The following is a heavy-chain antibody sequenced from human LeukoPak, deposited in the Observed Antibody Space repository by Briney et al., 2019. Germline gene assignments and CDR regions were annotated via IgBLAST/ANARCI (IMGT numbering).Heavy chain of an antibody. D-gene: IGHD1-1*01. V-gene: IGHV3-30*04. J-gene: IGHJ5*02. CDR2: ISYDGRGK. Sequence: GRSLRLSCAASGFTFSSFTMYWVRQTPGRGLEWLAVISYDGRGKIYRDSVKGRFTISRDNSKNTLYLQMTSLRPEDTAVYYCARDPYISPGAPNWAYNWFDPWGQGTLVTVSS. CDR3: ARDPYISPGAPNWAYNWFDP. CDR1: GFTFSSFT.